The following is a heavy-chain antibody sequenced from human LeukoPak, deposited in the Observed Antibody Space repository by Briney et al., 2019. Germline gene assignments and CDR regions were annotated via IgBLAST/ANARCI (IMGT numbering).Heavy chain of an antibody. CDR1: GGSISSGDYS. Sequence: SETLSLTCTVSGGSISSGDYSWSWIRQPPGKGLEWIGYIYYSGSTYYNPSLKSRLTISVDTSKNQFSLRLCSVTAADTAVYYCARGLTSIFGVVAFDPWGQGTLVSVSS. CDR2: IYYSGST. D-gene: IGHD3-3*01. CDR3: ARGLTSIFGVVAFDP. J-gene: IGHJ5*02. V-gene: IGHV4-30-4*08.